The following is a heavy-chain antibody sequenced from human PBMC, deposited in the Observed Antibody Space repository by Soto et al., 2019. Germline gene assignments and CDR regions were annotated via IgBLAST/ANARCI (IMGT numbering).Heavy chain of an antibody. J-gene: IGHJ4*02. CDR1: GFSFSIYV. CDR3: ATGLSDYIGYYYKD. CDR2: ISSSGGTT. D-gene: IGHD3-22*01. V-gene: IGHV3-23*01. Sequence: EVQLLESGGGLVQPGGSLRVSCAASGFSFSIYVMTWVRQAPGKGLEWVSSISSSGGTTYYEDSVKGRFTISRDNSKETMILQRHCLRAEDKAVYDCATGLSDYIGYYYKDWGQGTLVTVSS.